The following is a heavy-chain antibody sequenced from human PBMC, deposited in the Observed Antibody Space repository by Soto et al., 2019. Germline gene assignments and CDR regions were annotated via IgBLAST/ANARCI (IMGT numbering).Heavy chain of an antibody. D-gene: IGHD3-22*01. CDR2: ISGSGGST. V-gene: IGHV3-23*01. CDR3: AKTSGYFGVLYYFDY. CDR1: GFTFSSYA. J-gene: IGHJ4*02. Sequence: GGSLRLSCAASGFTFSSYAMSWVRQAPGKGLEWVSAISGSGGSTYYADSVKGRFTISRDNSKNTLYLQMNSLRAEDTAVYYCAKTSGYFGVLYYFDYWGQGTLVTVSS.